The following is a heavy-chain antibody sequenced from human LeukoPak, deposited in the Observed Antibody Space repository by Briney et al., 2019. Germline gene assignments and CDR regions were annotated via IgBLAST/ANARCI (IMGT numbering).Heavy chain of an antibody. Sequence: GESLKISCNGSRYXFTSYWINWVRQMPGKGLEWMGRIDPSDSYTNYSPSFQGHVTISADKSISTAYLQWSSLKASDTAMYYCARLDYDILTGYGSIDYWGQGTLVTVSS. CDR3: ARLDYDILTGYGSIDY. CDR1: RYXFTSYW. V-gene: IGHV5-10-1*01. D-gene: IGHD3-9*01. J-gene: IGHJ4*02. CDR2: IDPSDSYT.